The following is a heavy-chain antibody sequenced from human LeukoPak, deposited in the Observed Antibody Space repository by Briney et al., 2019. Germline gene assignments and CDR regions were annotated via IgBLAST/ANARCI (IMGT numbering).Heavy chain of an antibody. CDR1: GFTFSSYA. D-gene: IGHD6-13*01. CDR3: AKDHGSSDWYDVDY. CDR2: IHYDGSNN. V-gene: IGHV3-30*02. J-gene: IGHJ4*02. Sequence: GGSLRLSCAASGFTFSSYAMHWVRQAPGKGLEWVAFIHYDGSNNYYADSVKGRFTISRDNSKNTLYLQMNTLRADDTAVYYCAKDHGSSDWYDVDYWGQGTLVTVSS.